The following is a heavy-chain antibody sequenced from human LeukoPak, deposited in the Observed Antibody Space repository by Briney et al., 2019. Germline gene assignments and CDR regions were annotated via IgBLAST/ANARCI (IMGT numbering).Heavy chain of an antibody. CDR1: GLTFSSYA. CDR2: ISGSGDT. CDR3: ATKDKGTGRTWLHDAFDI. J-gene: IGHJ3*02. D-gene: IGHD3-10*01. Sequence: GGSLRLSCAASGLTFSSYAMSWVRQAPGKGLEWVSAISGSGDTYYADSVKGRFTISRDNSKNTLHLQMNSLRAEDTAVYYCATKDKGTGRTWLHDAFDIWGQGTMVTVSS. V-gene: IGHV3-23*01.